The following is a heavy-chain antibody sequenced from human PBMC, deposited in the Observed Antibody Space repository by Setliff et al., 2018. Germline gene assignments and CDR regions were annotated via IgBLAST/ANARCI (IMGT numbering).Heavy chain of an antibody. V-gene: IGHV4-4*07. CDR3: VRVGREYGDSGGFDAFSV. CDR2: VSTTGTT. J-gene: IGHJ3*01. CDR1: GASIMNYY. Sequence: SETLSLTCTISGASIMNYYWSWIRQPAGRGLEWIGRVSTTGTTTGTSSYNPSLQGRVAMSVDMSKNLFFLKISSLTTMDTAVYYCVRVGREYGDSGGFDAFSVWGQGREVTVSS. D-gene: IGHD4-17*01.